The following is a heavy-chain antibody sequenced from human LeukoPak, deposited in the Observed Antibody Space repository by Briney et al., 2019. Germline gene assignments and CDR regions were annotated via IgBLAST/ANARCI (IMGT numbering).Heavy chain of an antibody. CDR3: ARDSGHDALDI. CDR1: GFTLPTYW. J-gene: IGHJ3*02. CDR2: INSDGKIT. V-gene: IGHV3-74*03. Sequence: GGSLRLSCAPSGFTLPTYWLHGVRPAPRKGLVWVSRINSDGKITTYADSVKGRLPISGDYAKNPMYLQMISLGAEDRDVYYCARDSGHDALDIWGQGTTVSVSS.